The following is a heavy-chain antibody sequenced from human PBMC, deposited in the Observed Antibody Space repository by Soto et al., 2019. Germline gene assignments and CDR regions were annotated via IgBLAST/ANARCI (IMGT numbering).Heavy chain of an antibody. CDR2: IYYSGST. V-gene: IGHV4-30-4*02. CDR3: ARDLSIVGATGWFDP. Sequence: PSETLSLTCTVSGGSISSGDYYWSWIRQPPGKGLEWIGYIYYSGSTYYNPSLKSRVTISVDTSKNQFSLKLSSVTAADTAVYYCARDLSIVGATGWFDPWGQGTLVTVS. J-gene: IGHJ5*02. CDR1: GGSISSGDYY. D-gene: IGHD1-26*01.